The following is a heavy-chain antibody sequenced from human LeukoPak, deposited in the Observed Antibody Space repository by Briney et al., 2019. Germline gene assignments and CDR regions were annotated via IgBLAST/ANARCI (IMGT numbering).Heavy chain of an antibody. D-gene: IGHD1-26*01. V-gene: IGHV1-8*02. CDR3: ARARSGSYSD. Sequence: GASVKVSCKASGYTFTSYGISWVRQAPGQGLEWMGWMNPNSGNTGYAQKFQGRVTMTRNTSISTAYMELSSLRSEDTAVYYCARARSGSYSDWGQGTLVTVSS. J-gene: IGHJ4*02. CDR2: MNPNSGNT. CDR1: GYTFTSYG.